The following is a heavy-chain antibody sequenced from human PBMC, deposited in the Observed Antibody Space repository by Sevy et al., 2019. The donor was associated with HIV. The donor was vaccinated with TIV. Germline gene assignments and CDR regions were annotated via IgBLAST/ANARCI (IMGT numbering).Heavy chain of an antibody. CDR2: INPNSGGT. J-gene: IGHJ4*02. D-gene: IGHD6-19*01. CDR1: GYFFTGYY. CDR3: ARGGGYSSGWWTFDY. Sequence: ASVKVSCKASGYFFTGYYLHWVRQTPRQGLEWIGRINPNSGGTNYAQNFQGRVTMTRDTSISTAYMELSRLRSDDTAVYYCARGGGYSSGWWTFDYWGQGALVTVSS. V-gene: IGHV1-2*06.